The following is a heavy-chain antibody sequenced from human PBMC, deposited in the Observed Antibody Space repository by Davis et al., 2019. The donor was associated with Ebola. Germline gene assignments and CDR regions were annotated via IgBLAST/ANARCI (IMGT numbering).Heavy chain of an antibody. V-gene: IGHV3-30*02. CDR1: GFTVSSNY. CDR3: ARATILNY. Sequence: GGSLRLSCAASGFTVSSNYMSWVRQAPGKGLEWVAFIRSDGSVKYYADSLKGRFTISRDYSKNTLSLQMNSLRAEDTAVYYCARATILNYWGQGTLVAVSS. J-gene: IGHJ4*02. CDR2: IRSDGSVK. D-gene: IGHD3-9*01.